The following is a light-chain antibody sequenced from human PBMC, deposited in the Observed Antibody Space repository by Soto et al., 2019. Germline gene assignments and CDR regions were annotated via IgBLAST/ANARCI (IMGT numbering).Light chain of an antibody. V-gene: IGKV1-5*03. CDR1: QTISSW. J-gene: IGKJ1*01. Sequence: DIQMTQSPSTLSGSVGDRVTITCRASQTISSWSAWYQQKPGKAPKLLIYKASTLKSGVPSRFSGSGSGTEFTLTISSLQPDDFATYYCQHYNSYSVAFGQGTKVDIK. CDR2: KAS. CDR3: QHYNSYSVA.